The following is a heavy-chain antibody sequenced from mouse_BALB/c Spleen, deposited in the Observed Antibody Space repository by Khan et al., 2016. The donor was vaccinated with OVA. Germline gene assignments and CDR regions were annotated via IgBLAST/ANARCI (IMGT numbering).Heavy chain of an antibody. V-gene: IGHV1-77*01. CDR2: ISPGSGDT. Sequence: QVQLKQSGAELARPGASVKLSCKASGYTFTDYYINWVKQRTGQGLEWIGEISPGSGDTYYNERFKGKAKLTADKSSSTSYMQRSSLTSEASAVDFCARRNYFGYTFAYWGQGTLVTVSA. CDR1: GYTFTDYY. J-gene: IGHJ3*01. CDR3: ARRNYFGYTFAY. D-gene: IGHD1-2*01.